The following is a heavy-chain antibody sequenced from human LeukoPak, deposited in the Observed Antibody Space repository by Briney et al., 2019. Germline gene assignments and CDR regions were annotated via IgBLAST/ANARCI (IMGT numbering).Heavy chain of an antibody. CDR3: ARERLAANDY. Sequence: PGGSLRLSCAASGFTFSSYAMHRVRQAPGKGLEYVSAISSNGGSTYYANSVKGRFTISRDNSKNTLYLQMGSLRAEDMAVYYCARERLAANDYWGQGTLVTVSS. J-gene: IGHJ4*02. CDR1: GFTFSSYA. D-gene: IGHD6-25*01. CDR2: ISSNGGST. V-gene: IGHV3-64*01.